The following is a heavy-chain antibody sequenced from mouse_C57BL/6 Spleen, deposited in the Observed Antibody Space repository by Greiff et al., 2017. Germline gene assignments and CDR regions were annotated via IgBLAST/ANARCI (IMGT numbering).Heavy chain of an antibody. V-gene: IGHV2-2*01. CDR2: IWSGGST. D-gene: IGHD2-4*01. CDR1: GFSLTSYG. CDR3: AREEVYYDYDDYAMDY. Sequence: VQLVESGPGLVQPSQSLSITCTVSGFSLTSYGVHWVRQSPGKGLEWLGVIWSGGSTDYNAAFISRLSISKDNSKSQVFFKMNSLQADDTAIYYCAREEVYYDYDDYAMDYWGQGTSVTVSS. J-gene: IGHJ4*01.